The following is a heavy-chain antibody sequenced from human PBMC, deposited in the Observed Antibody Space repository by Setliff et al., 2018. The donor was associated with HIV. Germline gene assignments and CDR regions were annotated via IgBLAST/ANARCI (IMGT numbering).Heavy chain of an antibody. J-gene: IGHJ3*02. D-gene: IGHD4-4*01. CDR3: ARHCLQTETTYCPTSDVFDI. CDR1: GFSFRNSFYN. Sequence: SETLSLTCNVSGFSFRNSFYNWGWIRQPPGKGLEWIGTIHYSGSTYYNPSLKSRVTISVDTSKNQFSLKLSSVTAADTAVFYCARHCLQTETTYCPTSDVFDIWGQGTMVTVSS. V-gene: IGHV4-39*01. CDR2: IHYSGST.